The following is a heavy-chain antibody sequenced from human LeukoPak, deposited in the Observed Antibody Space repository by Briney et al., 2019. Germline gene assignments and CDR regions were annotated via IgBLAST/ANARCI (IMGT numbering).Heavy chain of an antibody. D-gene: IGHD6-13*01. Sequence: GGSLRLSCAASGFTVSSNYMSWVRQAPGKGLEWVSVIYSGGSAYNADSVKGRFTISRDNSKNTLYLQMNSLRAEDTAVYYCAKEAFGYSSSIKPLDYWGQGTLVTVSS. V-gene: IGHV3-53*01. CDR2: IYSGGSA. CDR3: AKEAFGYSSSIKPLDY. CDR1: GFTVSSNY. J-gene: IGHJ4*02.